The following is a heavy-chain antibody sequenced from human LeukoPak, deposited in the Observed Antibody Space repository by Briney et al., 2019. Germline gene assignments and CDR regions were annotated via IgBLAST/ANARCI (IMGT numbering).Heavy chain of an antibody. V-gene: IGHV4-38-2*02. CDR2: IYHSGST. CDR1: GYSISSGYY. CDR3: ARERDCSSTSCYDHDAFDI. Sequence: PSETLSLTCAVSGYSISSGYYWGWIRQPPGKGLEWIGSIYHSGSTYYNPSLKGRVTISVDTSKNQFSLKLSSVTAADTAVYYCARERDCSSTSCYDHDAFDIWGQGTMVTVSS. D-gene: IGHD2-2*01. J-gene: IGHJ3*02.